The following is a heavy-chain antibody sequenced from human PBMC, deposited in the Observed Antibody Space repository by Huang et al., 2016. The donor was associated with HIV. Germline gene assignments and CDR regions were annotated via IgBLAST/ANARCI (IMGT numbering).Heavy chain of an antibody. J-gene: IGHJ6*04. V-gene: IGHV1-46*03. Sequence: QVQLVQSGAEVKKPGASVRVSCKASGYTFTSYYMHWVVQAPGQGLERMGIINSIGESTTYAQNVQGRVTMTRDTSTSTVYMELSNLRSEDTAVYYCARERRGFGMDVWGKGTTVTVSS. CDR2: INSIGEST. CDR3: ARERRGFGMDV. CDR1: GYTFTSYY.